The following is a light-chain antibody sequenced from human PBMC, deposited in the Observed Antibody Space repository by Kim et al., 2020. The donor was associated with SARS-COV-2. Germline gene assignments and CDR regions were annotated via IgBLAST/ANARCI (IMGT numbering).Light chain of an antibody. J-gene: IGLJ1*01. V-gene: IGLV3-19*01. CDR2: GQN. CDR3: SSRDISGNHFV. Sequence: SSELTQDPTVSVALGQTVRITCQGDSLRSNYASWYQQKPRQAPVLVIYGQNRRPSGIPDRFSGSSSGNTASLTILGARAEDEADYYCSSRDISGNHFVFGAGTKVTVL. CDR1: SLRSNY.